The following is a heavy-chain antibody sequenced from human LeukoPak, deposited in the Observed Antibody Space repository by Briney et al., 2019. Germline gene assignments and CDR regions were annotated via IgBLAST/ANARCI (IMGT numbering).Heavy chain of an antibody. CDR2: ISSSSSYI. J-gene: IGHJ3*02. CDR3: ARGYCSSTSCYGSRRAFDI. V-gene: IGHV3-21*01. Sequence: PGGSLRLSCAASGFTFSSYSMNWVRQAPGKGLEWVSSISSSSSYIYYADSVKGRFTISRDNAKNSLYLQMNSLRAEDTAVYYCARGYCSSTSCYGSRRAFDIWGQGTMVTVSS. D-gene: IGHD2-2*01. CDR1: GFTFSSYS.